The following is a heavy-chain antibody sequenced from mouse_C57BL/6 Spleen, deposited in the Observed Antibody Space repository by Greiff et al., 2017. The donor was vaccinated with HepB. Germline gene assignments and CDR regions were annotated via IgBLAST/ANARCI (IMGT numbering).Heavy chain of an antibody. CDR1: GYAFSSSW. J-gene: IGHJ2*01. D-gene: IGHD1-3*01. CDR2: IYPGDGDT. Sequence: VQLQQSGPELVKPGASVTISCKASGYAFSSSWMNWVKQRPGKGLEWIGRIYPGDGDTNYNGKFKGKATLTADKSSSTAYMQHSSLTSEDSAVYFCARDNLGYFDYWGQGTTLTVAS. CDR3: ARDNLGYFDY. V-gene: IGHV1-82*01.